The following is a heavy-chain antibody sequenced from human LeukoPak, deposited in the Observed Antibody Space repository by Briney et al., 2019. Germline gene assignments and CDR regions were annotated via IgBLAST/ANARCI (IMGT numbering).Heavy chain of an antibody. Sequence: ASVKVSCKTSGYTFTTYAIHWVRQAPGQRLEWMGLINADDGNTRYSQRFQGRVTITRDTSANTAYMELSSLRFEDTAVYYCARGIXVQPXXNXXDPWGQXXXXXVSS. D-gene: IGHD2-15*01. V-gene: IGHV1-3*01. CDR2: INADDGNT. CDR3: ARGIXVQPXXNXXDP. CDR1: GYTFTTYA. J-gene: IGHJ5*02.